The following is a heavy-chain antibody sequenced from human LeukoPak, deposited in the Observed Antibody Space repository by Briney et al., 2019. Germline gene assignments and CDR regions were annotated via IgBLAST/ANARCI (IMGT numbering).Heavy chain of an antibody. V-gene: IGHV3-30*04. CDR3: ARDRAWNYFDY. CDR1: GFTFSSYA. J-gene: IGHJ4*02. CDR2: ISNDGSRK. Sequence: GGSLRLSCAASGFTFSSYAMHWVRQAPGKGLEWVAIISNDGSRKYYAHSVEGRFTISRDNSKNTLYLQMDSLRAEDTAVYYCARDRAWNYFDYWGQGTLVTVSS. D-gene: IGHD3-3*01.